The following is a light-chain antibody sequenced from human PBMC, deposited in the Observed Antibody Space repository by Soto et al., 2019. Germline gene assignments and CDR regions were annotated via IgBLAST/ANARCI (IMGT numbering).Light chain of an antibody. V-gene: IGKV3-20*01. CDR3: QQYDRSSYT. Sequence: EIVLTQSPGTLSLSPGERATLSCRASQSVSSIYLAWYQQKPGQPPRLLIYGASSRATGILDRFSGSGSGTDFTLTISRLEPEDFAVYYCQQYDRSSYTFGQGTKLEIK. CDR1: QSVSSIY. J-gene: IGKJ2*01. CDR2: GAS.